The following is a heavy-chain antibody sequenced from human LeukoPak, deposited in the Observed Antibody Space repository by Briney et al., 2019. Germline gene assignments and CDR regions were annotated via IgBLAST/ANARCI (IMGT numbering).Heavy chain of an antibody. CDR2: ISGTRTNT. CDR3: VRWDVVRGIWYFDY. V-gene: IGHV3-11*03. J-gene: IGHJ4*02. CDR1: GFTFSDYY. D-gene: IGHD3-10*01. Sequence: GGSLRLSCAASGFTFSDYYMSWIRQAPGKGLEWLSYISGTRTNTNYADSVKGRFTISRDNAKNSLYLQMNGLRAEDMAVYYCVRWDVVRGIWYFDYWGQGTLVTVSS.